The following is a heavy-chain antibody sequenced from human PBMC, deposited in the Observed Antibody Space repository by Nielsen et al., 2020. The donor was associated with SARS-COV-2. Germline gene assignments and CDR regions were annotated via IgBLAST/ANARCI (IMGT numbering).Heavy chain of an antibody. CDR2: ISYDGSNK. J-gene: IGHJ4*02. Sequence: GGSLRLSCAASGFTFSSYAMHWVRQAPGKGLGWVAVISYDGSNKYYADSVKGRFTISRDNSKNTLYLQMNSLRAEDTAVYYCARDGEWYTPGGFCDYWGQGTLVTVSS. CDR1: GFTFSSYA. V-gene: IGHV3-30-3*01. D-gene: IGHD3-3*01. CDR3: ARDGEWYTPGGFCDY.